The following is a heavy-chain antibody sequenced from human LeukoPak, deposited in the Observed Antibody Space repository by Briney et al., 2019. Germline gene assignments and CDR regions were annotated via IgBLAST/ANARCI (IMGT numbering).Heavy chain of an antibody. CDR3: ARVPYSSSWYYRYYGMDV. D-gene: IGHD6-13*01. J-gene: IGHJ6*02. Sequence: ASVKVSCKASGYTFTSYAMHWVRQAPGQRLEWMGWINAGNGNTKYSQKFQGRVTMTRNTSISTAYMELSSLRSEDTAVYYCARVPYSSSWYYRYYGMDVWGQGTTVTVSS. CDR1: GYTFTSYA. CDR2: INAGNGNT. V-gene: IGHV1-3*01.